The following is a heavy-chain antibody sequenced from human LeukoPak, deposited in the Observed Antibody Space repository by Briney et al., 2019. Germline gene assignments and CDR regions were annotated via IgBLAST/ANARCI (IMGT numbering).Heavy chain of an antibody. CDR2: IYYSGST. V-gene: IGHV4-59*01. CDR3: AREVPIVRGLRWDY. CDR1: GDSISSYY. Sequence: KASETLSLTCTVSGDSISSYYWNWARQPPGKGLEWIGYIYYSGSTNCNPSLKSRVTISIDTSKNQFSLKLRSVTAADTAVYYCAREVPIVRGLRWDYWGQGTLVTVSS. D-gene: IGHD3-10*01. J-gene: IGHJ4*02.